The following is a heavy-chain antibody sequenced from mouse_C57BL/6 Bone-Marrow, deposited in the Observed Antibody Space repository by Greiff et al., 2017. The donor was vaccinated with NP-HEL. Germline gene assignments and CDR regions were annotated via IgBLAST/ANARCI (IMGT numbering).Heavy chain of an antibody. CDR3: ARGYYGSPDYAMDY. V-gene: IGHV1-64*01. CDR2: IHPNSGST. CDR1: GYTFTSYW. Sequence: QVQLQQPGAELVKPGASVKLSCKASGYTFTSYWMHWVKQRPGQGLEWIGMIHPNSGSTNYNEKFKSQATLTVDKSSSTAYMQLSSLTSEDSAVYYCARGYYGSPDYAMDYWGQGTSVTVSS. D-gene: IGHD1-1*01. J-gene: IGHJ4*01.